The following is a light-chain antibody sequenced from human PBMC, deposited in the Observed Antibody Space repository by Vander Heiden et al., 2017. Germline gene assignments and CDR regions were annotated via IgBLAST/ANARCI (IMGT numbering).Light chain of an antibody. V-gene: IGKV1-39*01. CDR3: HQSDTTPHT. Sequence: DIQMTQSPSSLSASVGDRVTIPCRASQSISSYLNWYQQKPGKAPKLLIYAASSLQSAVPSRFSGSGSGTDFTLSIIRLQPEDFATYYCHQSDTTPHTFGGGTKVEIK. J-gene: IGKJ4*01. CDR2: AAS. CDR1: QSISSY.